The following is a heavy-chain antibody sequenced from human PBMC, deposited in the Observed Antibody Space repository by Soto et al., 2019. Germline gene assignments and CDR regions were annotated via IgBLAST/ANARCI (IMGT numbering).Heavy chain of an antibody. CDR3: AKDSIPYSSSYDLDH. J-gene: IGHJ4*02. V-gene: IGHV3-23*01. CDR2: MTATGVSI. D-gene: IGHD6-6*01. CDR1: GFSFSGYA. Sequence: EVQLFESGGGLVQPGGSLRLSCVASGFSFSGYAMSWVRQAPGKGLVWVSSMTATGVSIYYADSVRGRFTISRDNSKNTLYLQMSSLRAEDTATYYCAKDSIPYSSSYDLDHWGRGALGTVSS.